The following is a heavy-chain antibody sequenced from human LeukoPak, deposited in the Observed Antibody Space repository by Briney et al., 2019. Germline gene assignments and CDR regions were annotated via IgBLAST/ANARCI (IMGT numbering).Heavy chain of an antibody. V-gene: IGHV3-21*01. Sequence: GGSLRLSCAASGFTFSSYSMNWVRQAPGKGLEWVSSISSSSTDIYYADSVKGRFTISRDNAKNSLNLQMNSLRAEDTAVYYCARITPWIHSREYCLYVCGQGTTVTVSS. J-gene: IGHJ6*02. D-gene: IGHD5-18*01. CDR1: GFTFSSYS. CDR3: ARITPWIHSREYCLYV. CDR2: ISSSSTDI.